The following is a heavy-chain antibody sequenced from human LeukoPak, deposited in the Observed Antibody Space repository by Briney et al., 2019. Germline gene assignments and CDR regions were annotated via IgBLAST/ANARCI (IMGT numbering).Heavy chain of an antibody. CDR2: IYHSGST. D-gene: IGHD2-8*01. V-gene: IGHV4-34*01. CDR3: ARRLINAFGGMDV. Sequence: SETLSLTCAVYGGSFSGYYWSWIRQPPGKGLEWIGEIYHSGSTNYNPSLKSRVTISVDKSKNQFSLKLSSVTAADTAVYYCARRLINAFGGMDVWGQGTTVTVSS. CDR1: GGSFSGYY. J-gene: IGHJ6*02.